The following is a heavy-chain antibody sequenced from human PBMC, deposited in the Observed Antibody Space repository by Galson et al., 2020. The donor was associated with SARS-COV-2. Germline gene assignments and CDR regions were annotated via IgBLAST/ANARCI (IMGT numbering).Heavy chain of an antibody. CDR3: ARPRAAGRGGGYYYYYYMDV. Sequence: GESLKISCAASGFTFDDYGMSWVRQAPGKGLEWVSGINWNGGSTGYADSVKGRFTISRDNAKNSLYLQMNSLRAEDMALYYCARPRAAGRGGGYYYYYYMDVWGKGTTVTVSS. CDR1: GFTFDDYG. J-gene: IGHJ6*03. D-gene: IGHD6-13*01. V-gene: IGHV3-20*04. CDR2: INWNGGST.